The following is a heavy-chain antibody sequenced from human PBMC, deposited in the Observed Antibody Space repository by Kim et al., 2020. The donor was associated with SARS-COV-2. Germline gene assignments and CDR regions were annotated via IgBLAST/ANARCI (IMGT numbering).Heavy chain of an antibody. CDR3: ASTPIVDTIFRIRPSPNYFDY. Sequence: SETLSLTCTVSGGSISSGGYYWSWIRQHPGKGLEWIGYIYYSGSTYYNPSLKSRVTISVDTSKNQFSLKLSSVTAADTAVYYCASTPIVDTIFRIRPSPNYFDYWGQGTLVTVSS. V-gene: IGHV4-31*03. CDR1: GGSISSGGYY. D-gene: IGHD5-12*01. J-gene: IGHJ4*02. CDR2: IYYSGST.